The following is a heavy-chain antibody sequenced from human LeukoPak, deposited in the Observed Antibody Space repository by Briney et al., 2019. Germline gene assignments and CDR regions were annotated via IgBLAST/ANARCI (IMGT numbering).Heavy chain of an antibody. CDR3: ARAYYYDSSGYSQPFDY. CDR1: GYTFTSYG. Sequence: VASVKVSCKASGYTFTSYGISWVRQAPGQGLEWMGWISAYNGNTNYAQKLQGRVTMTTDTSTSTAYMELRSLRSDDTAVYYCARAYYYDSSGYSQPFDYWGQGTLVTVSS. V-gene: IGHV1-18*01. CDR2: ISAYNGNT. J-gene: IGHJ4*02. D-gene: IGHD3-22*01.